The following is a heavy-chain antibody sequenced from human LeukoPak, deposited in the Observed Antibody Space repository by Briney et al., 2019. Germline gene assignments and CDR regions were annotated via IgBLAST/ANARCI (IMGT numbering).Heavy chain of an antibody. CDR2: FDPEDGET. D-gene: IGHD3-10*01. CDR3: ATHDYYYGSGRPFDY. CDR1: GYTLTELS. V-gene: IGHV1-24*01. J-gene: IGHJ4*02. Sequence: ASVKVSCKASGYTLTELSMHWVRQAPGKGLEWMGGFDPEDGETIYAQKFQGRVTMTEDTSTDTAYMELSSLRSEDTAVYYCATHDYYYGSGRPFDYWGQGTLVTVSS.